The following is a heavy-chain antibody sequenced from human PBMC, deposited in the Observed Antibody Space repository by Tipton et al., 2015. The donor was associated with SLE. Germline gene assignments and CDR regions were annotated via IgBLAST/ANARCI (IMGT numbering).Heavy chain of an antibody. CDR3: ARYITMIVVGEAFDI. V-gene: IGHV4-59*01. Sequence: TLSLTCTVSGGSISNYYWSWIRQSPGKGLEWIGYIYYSGHTDYNPSLKSRVTLSVDTSKSQFSLKLSSVTAADTAVYYCARYITMIVVGEAFDIWGQGTMVTVSS. CDR2: IYYSGHT. J-gene: IGHJ3*02. D-gene: IGHD3-22*01. CDR1: GGSISNYY.